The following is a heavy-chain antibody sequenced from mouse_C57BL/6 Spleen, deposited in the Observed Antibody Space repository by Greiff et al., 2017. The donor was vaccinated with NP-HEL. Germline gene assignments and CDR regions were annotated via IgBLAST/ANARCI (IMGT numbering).Heavy chain of an antibody. CDR1: GFTFSDYG. CDR3: ARLYGNYVGIGYYAMDY. CDR2: ISSGSSTI. D-gene: IGHD2-1*01. Sequence: EVQRVESGGGLVKPGGSLKLSCAASGFTFSDYGMHWVRQAPEKGLEWVAYISSGSSTIYYADTVKGRFTISRDNAKNTLFLQMTSLRSEDTAMYYCARLYGNYVGIGYYAMDYWGQGTSVTVSS. V-gene: IGHV5-17*01. J-gene: IGHJ4*01.